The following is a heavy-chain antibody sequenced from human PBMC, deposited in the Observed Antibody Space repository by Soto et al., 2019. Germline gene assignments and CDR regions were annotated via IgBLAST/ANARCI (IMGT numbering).Heavy chain of an antibody. CDR1: GFTFSSYW. V-gene: IGHV3-74*01. CDR2: ISTDASSR. J-gene: IGHJ1*01. CDR3: ARLPNKSPQN. Sequence: EVQLVESGGGLVQPGGSLRLSCAASGFTFSSYWMHWVRQAPGKGVVWVSSISTDASSRSYADPVKGRFTISRDNAKNTLYLQMNSVRAEDTTVYYCARLPNKSPQNWGQGTLVIISP.